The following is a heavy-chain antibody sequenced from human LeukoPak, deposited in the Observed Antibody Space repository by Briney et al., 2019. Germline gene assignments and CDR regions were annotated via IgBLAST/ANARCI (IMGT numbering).Heavy chain of an antibody. Sequence: ASVKVSCKASGYTFTDYYMHWVRQAPGQGLEWMGWINLNSGGTNYAENFQGRVTMTRDTSISTAYMELSRLTSDDTAVYYCATPSGSAWKTYDAFDIWGQGTMVTVSS. D-gene: IGHD1-1*01. V-gene: IGHV1-2*02. CDR3: ATPSGSAWKTYDAFDI. CDR1: GYTFTDYY. J-gene: IGHJ3*02. CDR2: INLNSGGT.